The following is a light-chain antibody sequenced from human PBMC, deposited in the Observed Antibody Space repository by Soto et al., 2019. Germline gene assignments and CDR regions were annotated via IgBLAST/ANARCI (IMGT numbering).Light chain of an antibody. CDR2: DNN. CDR1: SSDIGAGYD. Sequence: QPVLTQPPSVSGAPGQRVTISCTGSSSDIGAGYDVQWYQQLPGTAPKLLIHDNNDRPSGVPDRFSGSKSGTSASLAITGLQAEDEADYYCQSYDSRLSAVVFGGGTKLTVL. V-gene: IGLV1-40*01. J-gene: IGLJ2*01. CDR3: QSYDSRLSAVV.